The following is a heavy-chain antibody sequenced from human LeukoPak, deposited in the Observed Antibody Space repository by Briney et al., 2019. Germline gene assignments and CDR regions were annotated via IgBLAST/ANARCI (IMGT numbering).Heavy chain of an antibody. CDR1: GDSISSTSYY. Sequence: PSETLSLTCTVSGDSISSTSYYWGWIRQPPGKGLEWIGSIYYSGNTYSNPSLKSRVTISVDTSRDQFSLKLSSVTAADTAVYYCARHVDDYVWGSYRPPYYFDYWGQGTLVTVSS. CDR2: IYYSGNT. V-gene: IGHV4-39*01. J-gene: IGHJ4*02. CDR3: ARHVDDYVWGSYRPPYYFDY. D-gene: IGHD3-16*02.